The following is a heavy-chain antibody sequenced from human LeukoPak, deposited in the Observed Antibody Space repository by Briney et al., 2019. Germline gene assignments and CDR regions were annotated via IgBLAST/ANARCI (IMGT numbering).Heavy chain of an antibody. Sequence: GGALRLSCAASGFTFSSYVMSGVRQAPGRGLEWVSAISGRGGSTYYADSVQGRFTIFRENYKNTLYLQMNSLRAEDTVVYYCAKLASITMIVYVYWGQGTLVTVSS. CDR1: GFTFSSYV. CDR2: ISGRGGST. D-gene: IGHD3-22*01. CDR3: AKLASITMIVYVY. J-gene: IGHJ4*02. V-gene: IGHV3-23*01.